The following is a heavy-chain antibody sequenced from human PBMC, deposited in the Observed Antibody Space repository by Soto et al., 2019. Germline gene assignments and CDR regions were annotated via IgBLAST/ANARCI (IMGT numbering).Heavy chain of an antibody. J-gene: IGHJ4*02. V-gene: IGHV3-11*06. CDR1: GFTFSDYY. CDR2: ISSSSSYT. CDR3: ARAWTDSSGYYKDLDY. Sequence: PGGSLRLSCAASGFTFSDYYMSWIRQAPGKGLEWVSYISSSSSYTNYADSVKGRFTISRDNAKNSLYLQMNSLRAEDTAVYYCARAWTDSSGYYKDLDYWGQGTLVTVSS. D-gene: IGHD3-22*01.